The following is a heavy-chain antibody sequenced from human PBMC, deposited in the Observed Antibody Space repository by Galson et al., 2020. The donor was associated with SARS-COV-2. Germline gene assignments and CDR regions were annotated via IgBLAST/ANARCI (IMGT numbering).Heavy chain of an antibody. Sequence: FTFTSSAVQWVRQARGQRLEWIGWIVVGSGNTNYAQKFQERVTITRDMSTSTAYMELSSLRSEDTAVYYCAAPNCSSTSCYNAFDIWGQGTMVTVSS. CDR2: IVVGSGNT. CDR1: FTFTSSA. V-gene: IGHV1-58*01. D-gene: IGHD2-2*02. CDR3: AAPNCSSTSCYNAFDI. J-gene: IGHJ3*02.